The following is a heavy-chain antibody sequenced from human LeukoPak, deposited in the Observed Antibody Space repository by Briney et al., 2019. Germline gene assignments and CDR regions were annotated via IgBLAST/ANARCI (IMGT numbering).Heavy chain of an antibody. CDR1: GYTFTSYG. CDR3: ARGRRRAFSRGDYYYYMDV. Sequence: ASVKVSCKASGYTFTSYGISWVRQAPGQGLEWMGWISAYNGNTNYAQKLQGRVTMTTDTSTSTAYMELRSLRSDDTAVYYCARGRRRAFSRGDYYYYMDVWGKGTTVTVSS. CDR2: ISAYNGNT. J-gene: IGHJ6*03. V-gene: IGHV1-18*01. D-gene: IGHD3-10*01.